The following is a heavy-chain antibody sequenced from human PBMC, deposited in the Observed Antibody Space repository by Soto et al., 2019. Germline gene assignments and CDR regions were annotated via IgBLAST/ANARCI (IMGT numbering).Heavy chain of an antibody. J-gene: IGHJ4*02. CDR2: ISGSGGST. Sequence: EVQLLESGGGLVQPGGSLRLSCAASGFTFSSYAMSWVRQAPGKGLEWVSAISGSGGSTYYADSVKGRFTISRDNSKNTLYLQMNSLRAEDTAVYYCAKDGSWDYVWGSYRYTGYWGQGTLVTVSS. D-gene: IGHD3-16*02. CDR3: AKDGSWDYVWGSYRYTGY. CDR1: GFTFSSYA. V-gene: IGHV3-23*01.